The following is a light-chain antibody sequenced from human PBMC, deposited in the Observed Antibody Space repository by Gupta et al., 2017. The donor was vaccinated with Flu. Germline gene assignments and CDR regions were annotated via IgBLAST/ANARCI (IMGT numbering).Light chain of an antibody. CDR3: HQYNSYSPET. J-gene: IGKJ2*01. Sequence: DRVTVTCRASQRMNNWLAWYPQKPGKAPKLLIYKASSIQSRVPSRFSGSGSGTEFSLTISSLQPDDFVIDYCHQYNSYSPETFGQGTKLEIK. V-gene: IGKV1-5*03. CDR2: KAS. CDR1: QRMNNW.